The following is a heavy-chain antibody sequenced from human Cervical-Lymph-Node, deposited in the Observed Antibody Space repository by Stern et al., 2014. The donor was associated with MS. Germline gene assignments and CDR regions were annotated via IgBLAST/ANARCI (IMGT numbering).Heavy chain of an antibody. Sequence: VQLVESGPGLVKPSQTLSLTCTVSGGSISSGSYYWSWIRQPAGKGLEWIGRIYTSGSTNYNPSLKSRVTISVDTSKNQVSLKLSSVTAADTAVYYCAIVGYSYAFDYWGQGTLVTVSS. CDR1: GGSISSGSYY. V-gene: IGHV4-61*02. J-gene: IGHJ4*02. D-gene: IGHD5-18*01. CDR3: AIVGYSYAFDY. CDR2: IYTSGST.